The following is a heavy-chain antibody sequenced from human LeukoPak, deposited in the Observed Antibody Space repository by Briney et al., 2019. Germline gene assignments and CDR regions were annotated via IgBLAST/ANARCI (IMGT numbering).Heavy chain of an antibody. V-gene: IGHV1-18*01. J-gene: IGHJ4*02. CDR1: GYTFSSYS. D-gene: IGHD3-22*01. CDR3: ARMQENYYDSSGYGY. CDR2: ISIYNDNT. Sequence: ASVKVSCKASGYTFSSYSITRVRQAPGQGLEWMGRISIYNDNTNYAQKFWGRLTMTTDKFTSTAYMELRSLRSDDTAVYYCARMQENYYDSSGYGYWGQGTLVTVSA.